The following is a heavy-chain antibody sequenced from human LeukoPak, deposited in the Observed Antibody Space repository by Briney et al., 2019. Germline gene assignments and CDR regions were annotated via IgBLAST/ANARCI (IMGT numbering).Heavy chain of an antibody. CDR3: ARQRLSTVATRYYYGMDV. D-gene: IGHD4-17*01. CDR2: IYYSGST. V-gene: IGHV4-30-4*01. CDR1: GGSISSGDYY. J-gene: IGHJ6*02. Sequence: SETLSLTCTVSGGSISSGDYYWSWIRQPPAKGLEWIGYIYYSGSTYYNPSLKSRVTISVDTSKNQFSLKLSSVTAADTAVYYCARQRLSTVATRYYYGMDVWGQGTTVTVSS.